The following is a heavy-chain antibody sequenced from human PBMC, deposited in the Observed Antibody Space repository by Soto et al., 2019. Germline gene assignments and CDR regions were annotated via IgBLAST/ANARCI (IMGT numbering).Heavy chain of an antibody. CDR2: ISYDGSNK. V-gene: IGHV3-30*18. Sequence: QVQLVESGGGVVQPGRSLRLSCAASGCTFSSYGMHWVRQAPGKGLEWVAVISYDGSNKYYADSVKGRFTISRDNSKNTLYLQMNSLRAEDTAVYYCAKDIVGDYWGQGTLVTVSS. J-gene: IGHJ4*02. CDR3: AKDIVGDY. D-gene: IGHD1-26*01. CDR1: GCTFSSYG.